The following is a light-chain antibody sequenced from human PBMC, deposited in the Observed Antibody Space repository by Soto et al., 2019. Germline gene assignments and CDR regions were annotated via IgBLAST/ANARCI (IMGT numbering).Light chain of an antibody. CDR1: QGISGY. Sequence: AIRLTQSPSSLSASVGDRVTITCRASQGISGYLAWYQQQPGKAPKLVIDIASTRATGIPDRFSGSGSGTEFTLTISSLQSEDFAVYYCQHYNNWLGAFGGGTKVDIK. J-gene: IGKJ4*01. CDR3: QHYNNWLGA. CDR2: IAS. V-gene: IGKV1D-13*01.